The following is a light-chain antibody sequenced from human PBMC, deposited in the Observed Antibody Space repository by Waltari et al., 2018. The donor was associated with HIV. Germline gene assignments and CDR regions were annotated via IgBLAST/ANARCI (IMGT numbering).Light chain of an antibody. CDR3: QSADSSGTYVV. CDR1: ALPKQY. J-gene: IGLJ2*01. CDR2: KDR. V-gene: IGLV3-25*03. Sequence: SFELTQPPSVSVSPGQTARITCSGDALPKQYAYWYQQKQGQAPVLVIYKDRERPSGIPERFSGSSSGTTVTLTISGVQAEDEADDYCQSADSSGTYVVFGGGTKLTVL.